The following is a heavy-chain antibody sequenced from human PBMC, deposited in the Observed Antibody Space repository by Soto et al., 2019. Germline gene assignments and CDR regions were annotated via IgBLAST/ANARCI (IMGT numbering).Heavy chain of an antibody. CDR2: IIPIFGTA. D-gene: IGHD4-17*01. CDR3: ARWGGGTTVTTGWFDP. V-gene: IGHV1-69*06. Sequence: QVQLVQSGAEVKKPGASVKVSCKASGGTFSSYAISWVRQAPGQGLEWMGGIIPIFGTANYAQKFQGRVTITADKSTSTDYMELSSLRSEDTAVYYCARWGGGTTVTTGWFDPWGQGTLVTVSS. J-gene: IGHJ5*02. CDR1: GGTFSSYA.